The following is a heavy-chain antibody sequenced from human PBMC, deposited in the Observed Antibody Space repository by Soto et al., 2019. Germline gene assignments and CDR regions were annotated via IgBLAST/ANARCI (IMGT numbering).Heavy chain of an antibody. CDR1: SSSINSRFY. D-gene: IGHD3-22*01. CDR3: ARDCLDSSGYGPCDY. CDR2: IYHSGST. V-gene: IGHV4-38-2*02. Sequence: SETLSLTCAVSSSSINSRFYWGWIRQPPGKGLEWIASIYHSGSTHYNPSLKSRATIPVDTSKNQFSLKLSSVTAADTAVYYCARDCLDSSGYGPCDYWGQGTLVTVSS. J-gene: IGHJ4*02.